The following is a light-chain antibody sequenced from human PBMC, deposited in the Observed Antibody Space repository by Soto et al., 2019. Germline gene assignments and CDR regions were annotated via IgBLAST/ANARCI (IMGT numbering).Light chain of an antibody. J-gene: IGKJ1*01. CDR2: AAS. CDR3: QNYDIAPWA. CDR1: QAIKKC. Sequence: DIRMTQSPSSLSASVGDRVTVTCRASQAIKKCLAWYQQKPGKVPKRLIYAASTLQSVVQSRFSGSGYGTDFTLTINNLQPEDVATYYCQNYDIAPWAFGYGTKVEI. V-gene: IGKV1-27*01.